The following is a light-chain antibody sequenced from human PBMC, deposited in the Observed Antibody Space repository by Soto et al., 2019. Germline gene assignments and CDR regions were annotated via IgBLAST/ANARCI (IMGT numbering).Light chain of an antibody. V-gene: IGKV1-39*01. CDR2: GAS. CDR1: HPISNY. J-gene: IGKJ5*01. Sequence: IPMTQSTSSLSASVGDRVTITCRASHPISNYLNWYQHRPEKAPKLLIYGASTLQSGVPSRFSGSESGTDFTLTITSLKNEDCATYYCQQTYATTITFGQGTRLEIK. CDR3: QQTYATTIT.